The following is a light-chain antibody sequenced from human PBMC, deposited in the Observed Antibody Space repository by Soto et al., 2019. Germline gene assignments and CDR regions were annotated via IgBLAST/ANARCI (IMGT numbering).Light chain of an antibody. V-gene: IGKV1-27*01. CDR1: QVIDNY. CDR3: QKYNSAPWT. CDR2: AGS. Sequence: DLQMTQSPSSLSASVGDRVTITCRASQVIDNYLAWYQQQPGKVPRLLIYAGSILETGVPSRFTSSGSGTDFTLTITSLEPEDVATYYCQKYNSAPWTFGQGTKVEIK. J-gene: IGKJ1*01.